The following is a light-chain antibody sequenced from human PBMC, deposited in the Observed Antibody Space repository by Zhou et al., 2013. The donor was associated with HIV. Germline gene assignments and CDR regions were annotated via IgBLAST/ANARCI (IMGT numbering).Light chain of an antibody. J-gene: IGKJ1*01. CDR1: QSISSW. CDR2: KAS. Sequence: DVLLTQSPTSLSASVGDRVTITCRASQSISSWLAWYQQKPGKAPKVLIYKASSLESGVPSRFSGSGSGTEFTLTISSLQPGDFATYYCHQFDSFPWTFGQGTKVEIK. CDR3: HQFDSFPWT. V-gene: IGKV1-5*03.